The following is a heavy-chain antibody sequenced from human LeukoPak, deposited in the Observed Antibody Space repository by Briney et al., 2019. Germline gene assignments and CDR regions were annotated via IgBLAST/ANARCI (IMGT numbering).Heavy chain of an antibody. Sequence: PGGSLRLSCAASRFTFSNYSMSWVRQAPGKGLEWVSLISSSSRFIYYGDSVKGRFTISRDNAKKSLYLQMNSLRAEDTAVYYCARAVYCSGGGCFWYFDLWGRGTLVTVSS. CDR3: ARAVYCSGGGCFWYFDL. CDR2: ISSSSRFI. V-gene: IGHV3-21*01. J-gene: IGHJ2*01. CDR1: RFTFSNYS. D-gene: IGHD2-15*01.